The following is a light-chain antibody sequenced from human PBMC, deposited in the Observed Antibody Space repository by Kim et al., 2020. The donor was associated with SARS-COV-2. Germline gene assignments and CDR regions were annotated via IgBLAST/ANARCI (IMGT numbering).Light chain of an antibody. CDR3: QRDKGYPVT. CDR1: QSISSW. CDR2: KAS. J-gene: IGKJ2*01. Sequence: DIQMTQSPSTLSASVGDRVTITCRASQSISSWLAWYQQKPGKAPNLLIYKASSLESGVPSRFSASGSGTEFTLTSSSLQPDDSATYYCQRDKGYPVTFGQGTRLEI. V-gene: IGKV1-5*03.